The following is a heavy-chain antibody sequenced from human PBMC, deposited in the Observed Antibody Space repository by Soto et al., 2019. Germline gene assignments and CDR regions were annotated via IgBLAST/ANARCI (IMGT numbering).Heavy chain of an antibody. J-gene: IGHJ4*02. Sequence: ASVKVSCKASGYTFTGYYIHWVRQAPGQGLEWVGWINPISGGTEYAQKFQGRVTMTRDTSISTAYMELSRLRSDDTAVYYCARVPGRELLDYWGQGTLVTVSS. CDR1: GYTFTGYY. V-gene: IGHV1-2*02. D-gene: IGHD1-7*01. CDR2: INPISGGT. CDR3: ARVPGRELLDY.